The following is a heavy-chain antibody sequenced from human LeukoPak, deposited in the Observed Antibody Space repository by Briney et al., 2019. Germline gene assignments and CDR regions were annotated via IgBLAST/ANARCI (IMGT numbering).Heavy chain of an antibody. J-gene: IGHJ3*02. CDR2: INPNSGNT. CDR1: GYTFTNYD. D-gene: IGHD4-23*01. Sequence: ASVKVSCKASGYTFTNYDINWVRQATGQGLEWMGWINPNSGNTGYAQKFQGRVTITRNTSISTAYMELSSLRSEDTAVYYCARGGYGGIGNDAFDIWGQGTMVTVSS. V-gene: IGHV1-8*03. CDR3: ARGGYGGIGNDAFDI.